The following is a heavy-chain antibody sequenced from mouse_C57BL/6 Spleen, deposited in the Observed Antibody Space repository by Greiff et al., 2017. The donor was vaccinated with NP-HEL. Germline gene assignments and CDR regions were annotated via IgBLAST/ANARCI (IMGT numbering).Heavy chain of an antibody. CDR3: ARSSYGNPVGFAY. Sequence: QVQLQQSGPELVKPGASVKISCKASGYTFTDYYINWVKQRPGQGLEWIGWICPGSGSTYTNEKLKGKATLTVDKSSRKAYLLLSSLTSEASAVYLCARSSYGNPVGFAYRGHATLVTVSA. V-gene: IGHV1-75*01. D-gene: IGHD2-1*01. CDR1: GYTFTDYY. CDR2: ICPGSGST. J-gene: IGHJ3*01.